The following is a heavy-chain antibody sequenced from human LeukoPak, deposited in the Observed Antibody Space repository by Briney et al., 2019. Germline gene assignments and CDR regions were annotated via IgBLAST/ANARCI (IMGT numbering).Heavy chain of an antibody. CDR1: GYSFPSYW. V-gene: IGHV5-10-1*01. J-gene: IGHJ4*02. D-gene: IGHD1-26*01. CDR3: ARHFYGSYSVGDY. CDR2: IDPSDSYT. Sequence: GESLRISCKGSGYSFPSYWITWGRQMPGKGREWRGRIDPSDSYTTYSPSFQGHVTFSTDKSISTAYLQWSSLKASDTAIYYCARHFYGSYSVGDYWGQGTLVTVSS.